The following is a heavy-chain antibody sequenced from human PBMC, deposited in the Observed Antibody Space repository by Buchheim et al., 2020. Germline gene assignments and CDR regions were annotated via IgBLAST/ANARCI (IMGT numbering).Heavy chain of an antibody. CDR3: TNDPPYSGFAFVM. V-gene: IGHV3-33*06. CDR2: IWYDGSNR. Sequence: QVQLVETGGGVVQPGRSLRLSCAASGFTFSSHAMHWVRQAPGKGLEWVAFIWYDGSNRHYADSVKGRFTVSRDNSKNTLFLKMNSLRVEDTVVYYCTNDPPYSGFAFVMWGQGT. CDR1: GFTFSSHA. J-gene: IGHJ3*02. D-gene: IGHD1-26*01.